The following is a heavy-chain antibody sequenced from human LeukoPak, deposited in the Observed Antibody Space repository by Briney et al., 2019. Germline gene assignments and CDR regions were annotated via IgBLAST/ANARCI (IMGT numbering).Heavy chain of an antibody. D-gene: IGHD2-15*01. CDR2: INHSGSN. Sequence: SETLSLTCAVYGGSFSGYYWSWIRQPPGKGLEWIGEINHSGSNNYNPSLNSRVPISVDTSKIHFSLKLSSVPAADTAVYYCASSEYCSGGSCYSRPDYWGQGTLVTVSS. CDR1: GGSFSGYY. V-gene: IGHV4-34*01. CDR3: ASSEYCSGGSCYSRPDY. J-gene: IGHJ4*02.